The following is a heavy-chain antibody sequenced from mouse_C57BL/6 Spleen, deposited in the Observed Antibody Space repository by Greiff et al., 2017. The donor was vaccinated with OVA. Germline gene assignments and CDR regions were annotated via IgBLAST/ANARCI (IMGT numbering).Heavy chain of an antibody. J-gene: IGHJ3*01. V-gene: IGHV1-61*01. CDR3: ARKDFGLLFAY. CDR2: IYPSDSET. Sequence: QVHVKQPGAELVRPGSSVKLSCKASGYTFTSYWMDWVKQRPGQGLEWIGNIYPSDSETHYNQKFKDKATLTVDKSSSTAYMQLSSLTSEDSAVYYCARKDFGLLFAYWGQGTLVTVSA. CDR1: GYTFTSYW. D-gene: IGHD1-1*01.